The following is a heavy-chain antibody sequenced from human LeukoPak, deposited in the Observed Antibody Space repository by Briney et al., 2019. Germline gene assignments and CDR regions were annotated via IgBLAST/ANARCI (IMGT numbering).Heavy chain of an antibody. J-gene: IGHJ4*02. Sequence: ASVKVSCKASGYTFIDYYMHWVRQAPGQGLYWMGIINPRDGSTRYAQKFQGRVTMTRDTSSSTLYMEVSSLRSEDTAVYYCARGSRPYFFDYWGQGTLVTVSS. CDR3: ARGSRPYFFDY. V-gene: IGHV1-46*01. CDR2: INPRDGST. D-gene: IGHD3-10*01. CDR1: GYTFIDYY.